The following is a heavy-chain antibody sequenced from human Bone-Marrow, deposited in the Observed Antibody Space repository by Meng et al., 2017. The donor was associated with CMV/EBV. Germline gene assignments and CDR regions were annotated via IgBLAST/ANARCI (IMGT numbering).Heavy chain of an antibody. J-gene: IGHJ6*02. CDR1: GDIFTGYY. CDR3: AKGERLDV. Sequence: ASVKVSCKAFGDIFTGYYIHWVRQAPGQGLEWMGRINPNSGDTIYAQRFQGRVTMTRATSISTACMELNRLQSDDTAVYYCAKGERLDVWGQGTTVTVSS. CDR2: INPNSGDT. V-gene: IGHV1-2*06.